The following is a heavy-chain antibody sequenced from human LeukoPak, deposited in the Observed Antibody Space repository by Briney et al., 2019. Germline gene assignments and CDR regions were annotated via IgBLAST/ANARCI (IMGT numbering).Heavy chain of an antibody. J-gene: IGHJ6*02. CDR2: TSSSSHI. CDR3: ARGHYGMDV. Sequence: PGGSLRLSCAASGFXFSDHYISWIRQAPGKGLEWVPYTSSSSHINYADSVKGRFSVSRDNAKNSLYLQMNSLRAEDTAVYYCARGHYGMDVWGQGTTVTVSS. V-gene: IGHV3-11*05. CDR1: GFXFSDHY.